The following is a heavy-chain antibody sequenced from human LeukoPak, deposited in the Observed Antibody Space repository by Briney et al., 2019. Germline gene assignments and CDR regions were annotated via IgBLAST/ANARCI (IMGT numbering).Heavy chain of an antibody. V-gene: IGHV4-39*01. CDR1: GGSISSSSYY. CDR2: IYYSGST. CDR3: ARHDALLRFLEWVFDY. Sequence: SETLSLTCTVSGGSISSSSYYWGWIRQPPGKGLEWIGSIYYSGSTYYNPSLKSRVTISVDTSKNQLSLKLSSVTAADTAVYYCARHDALLRFLEWVFDYWGQGTLVTVSS. D-gene: IGHD3-3*01. J-gene: IGHJ4*02.